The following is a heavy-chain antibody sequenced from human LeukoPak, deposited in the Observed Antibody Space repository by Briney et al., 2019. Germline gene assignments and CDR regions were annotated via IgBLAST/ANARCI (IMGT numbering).Heavy chain of an antibody. CDR3: ATQCPSCYPNQWWFNP. D-gene: IGHD2-2*01. CDR1: GYTLTELS. J-gene: IGHJ5*02. V-gene: IGHV1-24*01. Sequence: GASVKVSCKVSGYTLTELSMHWVRQAPGKGLEWMGGFDPEDGETIYAQKFQGRVTMTEDTSTDTAYMELSSLRSEDTAVYYCATQCPSCYPNQWWFNPWGQGTLVTVSS. CDR2: FDPEDGET.